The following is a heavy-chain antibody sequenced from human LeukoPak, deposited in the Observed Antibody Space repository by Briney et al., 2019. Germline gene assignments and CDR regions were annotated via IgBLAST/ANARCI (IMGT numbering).Heavy chain of an antibody. D-gene: IGHD2-2*01. V-gene: IGHV3-21*01. J-gene: IGHJ4*02. CDR2: IDSSSRYI. Sequence: AGGPLRLSCAASGFPFSRYNMDWVREAPGKGLEWVSFIDSSSRYIYQADSVKGLFTISRDNAESSLFLQMNSLRAEDMAVYYCARVGGHCTSTSCPPPDYWGQGTLVTVSS. CDR3: ARVGGHCTSTSCPPPDY. CDR1: GFPFSRYN.